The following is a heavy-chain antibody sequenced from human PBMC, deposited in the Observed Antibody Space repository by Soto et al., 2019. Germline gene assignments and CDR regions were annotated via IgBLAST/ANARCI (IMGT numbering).Heavy chain of an antibody. V-gene: IGHV4-30-2*06. CDR3: ARARYYDCCFDF. J-gene: IGHJ4*02. Sequence: PXETLSLPCTVSGGSINSASHSWGWVRQSPGKGLEWIVYSYHSGSSYYNPSLQSRVTISVDRSKAQFYLTLTSVTAADTAVYFCARARYYDCCFDFWGLGTPVTVSS. CDR2: SYHSGSS. CDR1: GGSINSASHS. D-gene: IGHD3-9*01.